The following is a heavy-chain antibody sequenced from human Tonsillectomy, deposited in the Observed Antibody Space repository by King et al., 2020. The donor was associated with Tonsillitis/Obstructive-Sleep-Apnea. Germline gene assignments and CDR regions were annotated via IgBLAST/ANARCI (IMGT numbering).Heavy chain of an antibody. J-gene: IGHJ3*02. CDR3: ARQSYYYDSSTPAFDI. D-gene: IGHD3-22*01. Sequence: QLQESGPGLVKPSETLSLTCTVSGGSISSYYWSWSRQPPGKGLEWIGYIYYSGSTNYNPTLKSRVTISVDTSKTQFTLKLSSVTAADTAVYYCARQSYYYDSSTPAFDIWGQGTMVTVSS. V-gene: IGHV4-59*08. CDR2: IYYSGST. CDR1: GGSISSYY.